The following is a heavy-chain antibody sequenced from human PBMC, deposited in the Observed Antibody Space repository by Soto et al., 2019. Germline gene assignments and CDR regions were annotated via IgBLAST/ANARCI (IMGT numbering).Heavy chain of an antibody. CDR1: GASVNSSD. D-gene: IGHD1-20*01. J-gene: IGHJ5*02. V-gene: IGHV4-34*01. Sequence: SWSLSLTCAVYGASVNSSDWDWFRQPPGKGLEWIGEINHTGLTHYNPSPKNRVTMSVDTSMNQFSLRLSSVTAADTAIYYCVSRITVLALLISPFDPWGQGTLVTVSS. CDR2: INHTGLT. CDR3: VSRITVLALLISPFDP.